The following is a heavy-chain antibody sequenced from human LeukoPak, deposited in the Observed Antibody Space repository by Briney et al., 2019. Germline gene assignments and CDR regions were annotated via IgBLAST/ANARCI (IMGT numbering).Heavy chain of an antibody. Sequence: GWSLRLSCAASGFSFNRYTMHWVRQAPGKGLEWVAVVLYDGSNKYYADSVKGRFTLSRDNSKNTLSLQMNTLRADDTAVYYCVRDNYGGILDFWGQGTLVTVSS. CDR2: VLYDGSNK. CDR1: GFSFNRYT. V-gene: IGHV3-30*04. J-gene: IGHJ4*02. D-gene: IGHD2-21*01. CDR3: VRDNYGGILDF.